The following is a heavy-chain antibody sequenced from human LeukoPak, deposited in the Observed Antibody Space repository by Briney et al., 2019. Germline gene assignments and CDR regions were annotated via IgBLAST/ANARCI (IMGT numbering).Heavy chain of an antibody. J-gene: IGHJ4*02. Sequence: SETLSLTCAVYGGSFSGYYWSWIRQPPGKALEWIGNIFYSGSTYYSPSLKSRVTISLDTSRNQFSLKLNSVTAADTAVYYCAREVPASAFDYWGQGTLVTVSS. CDR1: GGSFSGYY. D-gene: IGHD2-2*01. CDR3: AREVPASAFDY. V-gene: IGHV4-34*12. CDR2: IFYSGST.